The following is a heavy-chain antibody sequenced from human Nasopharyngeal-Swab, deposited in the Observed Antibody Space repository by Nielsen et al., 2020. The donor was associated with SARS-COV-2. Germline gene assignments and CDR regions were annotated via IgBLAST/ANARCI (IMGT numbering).Heavy chain of an antibody. Sequence: ASVKVSCKASGYTFTSYAMNWVRQAPGQGLEWMGWINTNTGNPTYAQGFTGRFVFSLDTSVGTAYLQISSLKAEDTAVYYCARVFVVVTATHYYYYGMDVWGQGTTVTVSS. V-gene: IGHV7-4-1*02. CDR2: INTNTGNP. D-gene: IGHD2-21*02. CDR1: GYTFTSYA. CDR3: ARVFVVVTATHYYYYGMDV. J-gene: IGHJ6*02.